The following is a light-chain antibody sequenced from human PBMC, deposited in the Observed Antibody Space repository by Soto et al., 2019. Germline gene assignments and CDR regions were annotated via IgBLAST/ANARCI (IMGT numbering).Light chain of an antibody. V-gene: IGLV2-8*01. Sequence: QSALTQPPSASGSPGQSVTISCTGTSSDVGGYNYVSWYQQHPDKAPKLMIYEVSKRPSGVPDRFSGSKSGNTASLTVSGLQAEAEAEYYCNSTHAGINFVFGTGTKVTVL. CDR1: SSDVGGYNY. J-gene: IGLJ1*01. CDR2: EVS. CDR3: NSTHAGINFV.